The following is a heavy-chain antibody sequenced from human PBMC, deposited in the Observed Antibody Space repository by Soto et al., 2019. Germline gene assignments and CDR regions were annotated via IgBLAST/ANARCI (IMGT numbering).Heavy chain of an antibody. Sequence: QVQLVQSGAEVKNPGASVKVSCKASGYRFTSYGIGWVRQAPGQGLEWMGWINAYNGNTNYAQNLQGRGTLTTDTSTSTAYMELRSLRSNDTAVYYCAMVDVYVTPSPQDVWGQGTTVTVSS. CDR1: GYRFTSYG. J-gene: IGHJ6*02. D-gene: IGHD3-16*01. V-gene: IGHV1-18*01. CDR2: INAYNGNT. CDR3: AMVDVYVTPSPQDV.